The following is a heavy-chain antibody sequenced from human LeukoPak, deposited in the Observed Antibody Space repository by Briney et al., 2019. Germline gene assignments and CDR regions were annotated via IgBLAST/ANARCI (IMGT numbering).Heavy chain of an antibody. J-gene: IGHJ4*02. CDR1: GGTFSSYA. CDR3: ARNEEWGCSSTSCYVL. CDR2: IIPIFGTA. D-gene: IGHD2-2*01. Sequence: SVKVSCKASGGTFSSYAISWVRQAPGQGLEWMGGIIPIFGTANYAQKFQGRVTITADESTSTAYMELSSLRSEDTAVYYCARNEEWGCSSTSCYVLWGQGTLVTVSS. V-gene: IGHV1-69*01.